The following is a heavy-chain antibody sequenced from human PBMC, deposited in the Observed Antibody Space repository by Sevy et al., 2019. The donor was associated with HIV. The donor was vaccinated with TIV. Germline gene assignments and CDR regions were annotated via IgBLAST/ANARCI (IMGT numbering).Heavy chain of an antibody. Sequence: GGSLRLSCAASGFTFSSYAMHWVRQAPGRGLDWVAVISYDGNDKYYADSVKGRFTISRDNSKNTLYVQINSLRAEDTVIYYCAGEESEYEFWSGYSSSGMDVWGQGTTVTVSS. V-gene: IGHV3-30-3*01. J-gene: IGHJ6*02. D-gene: IGHD3-3*01. CDR3: AGEESEYEFWSGYSSSGMDV. CDR2: ISYDGNDK. CDR1: GFTFSSYA.